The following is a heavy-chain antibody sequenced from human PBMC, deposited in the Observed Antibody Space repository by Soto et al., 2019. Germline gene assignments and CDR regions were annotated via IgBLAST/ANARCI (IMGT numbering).Heavy chain of an antibody. V-gene: IGHV4-34*01. CDR2: INHSGST. CDR3: ARSWYDAFDI. Sequence: SETLSLTCAVYCGSFSGYYWSWIRQPPGKGLEWIGEINHSGSTNYNPSLKSRVTISVDTSKNQFSLKLSSVTAADTAVYYCARSWYDAFDIWGQGTMVTVSS. D-gene: IGHD2-15*01. J-gene: IGHJ3*02. CDR1: CGSFSGYY.